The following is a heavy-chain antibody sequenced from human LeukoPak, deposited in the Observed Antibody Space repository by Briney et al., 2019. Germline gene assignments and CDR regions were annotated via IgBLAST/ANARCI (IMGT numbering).Heavy chain of an antibody. CDR3: VKGPRRYSGRYDS. Sequence: PGGSLRLSCAASGFFFGSYVMAWVRQAPGKGLEWVADITGAGGGTNYADSVKGRFTISRDNSENSVYLQMNSLRVEDTAVYYCVKGPRRYSGRYDSWGQGTLVTVSP. D-gene: IGHD1-26*01. CDR1: GFFFGSYV. V-gene: IGHV3-23*01. J-gene: IGHJ4*02. CDR2: ITGAGGGT.